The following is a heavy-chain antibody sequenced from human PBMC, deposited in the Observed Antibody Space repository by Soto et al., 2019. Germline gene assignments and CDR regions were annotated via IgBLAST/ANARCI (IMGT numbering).Heavy chain of an antibody. D-gene: IGHD3-10*01. CDR3: ARPGWFGEAVGYYFDY. V-gene: IGHV4-31*03. Sequence: QVQLQESGPGLVKPSQTLSLTCTVSGGSISSGGYYWSWIRQHPGKVLEWIGYIYYSGSTYYNPSLKSRVTISVDTSTNQSSLKLSSVPAADTAVYYCARPGWFGEAVGYYFDYWGQGTLVTVSS. CDR1: GGSISSGGYY. J-gene: IGHJ4*02. CDR2: IYYSGST.